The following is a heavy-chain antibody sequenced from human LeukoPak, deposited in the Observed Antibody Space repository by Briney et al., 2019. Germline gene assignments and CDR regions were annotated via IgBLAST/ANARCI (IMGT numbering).Heavy chain of an antibody. D-gene: IGHD5-18*01. V-gene: IGHV4-59*01. CDR3: ARGRAAMVSAFDY. CDR2: IYYSGST. Sequence: PSETLSLNCTVSGGSISSYYWSWIRQPPGKGLEWIGYIYYSGSTNYNPSLKSRVTISVDTSKNQFSLKLSSVTAADTAVYYCARGRAAMVSAFDYWGQGTLVTVSS. CDR1: GGSISSYY. J-gene: IGHJ4*02.